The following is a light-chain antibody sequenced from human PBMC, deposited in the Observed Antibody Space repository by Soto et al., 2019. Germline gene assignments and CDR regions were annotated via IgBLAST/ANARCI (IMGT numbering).Light chain of an antibody. J-gene: IGKJ5*01. Sequence: EIVLTQSPAPLSLSPGERATLSCRASQSVSSYLAWYQQKPGQAPRLLIYDASNRATGIPARFSGSGSGTDFTPTISSLEPEDFAVYYCQQRSNWPPEVTFGQGTRLEIK. V-gene: IGKV3-11*01. CDR3: QQRSNWPPEVT. CDR1: QSVSSY. CDR2: DAS.